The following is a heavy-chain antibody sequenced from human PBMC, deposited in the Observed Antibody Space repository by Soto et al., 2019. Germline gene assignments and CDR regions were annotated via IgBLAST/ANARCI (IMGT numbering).Heavy chain of an antibody. Sequence: SETLSLTCTVSGGSISDDDYYWSWIRQPPGRGLEWIGFIYYSGNTYYNPSLKSRVTISVDTSKNQFSLKLTSVTAADTAIYYCARLGYESPYNWFDPWGQGTLVTVSS. CDR3: ARLGYESPYNWFDP. V-gene: IGHV4-30-4*02. D-gene: IGHD5-12*01. J-gene: IGHJ5*02. CDR2: IYYSGNT. CDR1: GGSISDDDYY.